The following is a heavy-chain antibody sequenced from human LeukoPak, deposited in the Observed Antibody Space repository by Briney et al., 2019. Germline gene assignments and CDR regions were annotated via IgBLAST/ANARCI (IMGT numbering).Heavy chain of an antibody. CDR1: GGSVSSGSYY. Sequence: SETLSLTCTVSGGSVSSGSYYWSWIRQPPGKGLEWIGYIYYSGSTNYNPSLKSRVTISVDRSKNQFSLKLSSVTAADTAVYYCARGDCSGGSCYLDYWGQGTLVTVSS. CDR3: ARGDCSGGSCYLDY. CDR2: IYYSGST. V-gene: IGHV4-61*01. J-gene: IGHJ4*02. D-gene: IGHD2-15*01.